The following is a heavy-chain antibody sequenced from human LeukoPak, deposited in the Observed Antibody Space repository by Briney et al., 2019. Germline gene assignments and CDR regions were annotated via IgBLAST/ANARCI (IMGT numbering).Heavy chain of an antibody. CDR3: ARDLVENSRGHDF. Sequence: PSQTLSLTCAVSGGSISSPNWWSWVRQPPGKGLEWIGEIYHSGMTNYKTSPKSRVTISVDESKNQFSLKLSSVTAADTAVYYCARDLVENSRGHDFWGQGILVIVSS. D-gene: IGHD2-15*01. J-gene: IGHJ4*02. CDR1: GGSISSPNW. V-gene: IGHV4-4*02. CDR2: IYHSGMT.